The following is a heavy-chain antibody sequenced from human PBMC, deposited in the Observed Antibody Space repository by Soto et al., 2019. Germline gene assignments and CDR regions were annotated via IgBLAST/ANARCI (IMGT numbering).Heavy chain of an antibody. J-gene: IGHJ4*02. CDR1: GDSISRSYW. V-gene: IGHV4-4*02. CDR2: IYHSGGT. Sequence: QVQLQESGPGLVKPSGTLSLICAVSGDSISRSYWWSWVRQPPGKGLEWIGEIYHSGGTNYNPSLGSRVTMSVDKSKNQFSLNLSSVTAADTAIYYCARDPGTVTTFARVGGRFDYWGQGTLVTVSS. D-gene: IGHD4-17*01. CDR3: ARDPGTVTTFARVGGRFDY.